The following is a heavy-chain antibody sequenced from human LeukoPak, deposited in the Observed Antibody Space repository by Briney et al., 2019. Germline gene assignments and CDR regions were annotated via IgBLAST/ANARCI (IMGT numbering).Heavy chain of an antibody. Sequence: LGESLKISCKGSGYSFTNYWIGWVRQMPGKGLELMGIIYPGDSDTRYGPSFQGQVTISADKSISIAYLQWSSLKASDTAMYYCARRTDYGDYQTEAFDIWGQGTMVTVSS. V-gene: IGHV5-51*01. CDR2: IYPGDSDT. J-gene: IGHJ3*02. CDR1: GYSFTNYW. D-gene: IGHD4-17*01. CDR3: ARRTDYGDYQTEAFDI.